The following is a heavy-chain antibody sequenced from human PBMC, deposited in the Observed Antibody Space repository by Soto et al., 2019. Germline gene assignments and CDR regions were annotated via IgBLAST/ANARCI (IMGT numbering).Heavy chain of an antibody. V-gene: IGHV4-39*01. CDR3: ARLEMATIFAY. D-gene: IGHD5-12*01. J-gene: IGHJ4*02. Sequence: QLQLQESGPGLVKPSETLSLTCTVSGGSISSSSYYWGWIHQPPGEGREWIGCIYYSGSTYYNPSLKSRVIISVDTSTNQFSLKLSSVTAVDSDVYYFARLEMATIFAYWAEGTLVMVSS. CDR1: GGSISSSSYY. CDR2: IYYSGST.